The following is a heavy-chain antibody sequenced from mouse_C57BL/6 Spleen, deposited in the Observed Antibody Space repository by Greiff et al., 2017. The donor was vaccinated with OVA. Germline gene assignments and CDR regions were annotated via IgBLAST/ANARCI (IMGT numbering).Heavy chain of an antibody. Sequence: VKLVEPGPELVKPGASVKISCKASGYAFSSSWMNWVKQRPGKGLEWIGRIYPGDGDTNYNGKFKGKATLTADKSSSTAYMQLSSLTSEDSAVYFCARRGGYYGQFAYWGQGTLVTVSA. CDR1: GYAFSSSW. J-gene: IGHJ3*01. V-gene: IGHV1-82*01. D-gene: IGHD1-1*01. CDR3: ARRGGYYGQFAY. CDR2: IYPGDGDT.